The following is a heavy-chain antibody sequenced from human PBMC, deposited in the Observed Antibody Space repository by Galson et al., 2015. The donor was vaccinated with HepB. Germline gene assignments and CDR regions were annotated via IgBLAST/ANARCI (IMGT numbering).Heavy chain of an antibody. CDR1: GFTFSSYA. CDR2: ISGSGGST. Sequence: SLRLSCAASGFTFSSYAMSWVRQAPGKGLEWVSAISGSGGSTYYADSVKGRFTISRDNSKNTLYLQMNSLRAEDTAVYYCANWRSSGWYGAFDYWGQGTLVTVSS. V-gene: IGHV3-23*01. D-gene: IGHD6-19*01. CDR3: ANWRSSGWYGAFDY. J-gene: IGHJ4*02.